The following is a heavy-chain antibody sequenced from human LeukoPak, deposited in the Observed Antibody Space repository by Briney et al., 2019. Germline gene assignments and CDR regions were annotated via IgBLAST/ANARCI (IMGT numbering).Heavy chain of an antibody. D-gene: IGHD1-26*01. CDR3: ASFDKGGYFDY. J-gene: IGHJ4*02. CDR2: INPNSGGT. Sequence: GASVRVSCKASGYTFTGYYMHWVRQAPGQGLKWMGWINPNSGGTNYAQRFQGRVTMTRDTSISTAYMELSRLRSDDTAVYYCASFDKGGYFDYWGQGTLVTVSS. V-gene: IGHV1-2*02. CDR1: GYTFTGYY.